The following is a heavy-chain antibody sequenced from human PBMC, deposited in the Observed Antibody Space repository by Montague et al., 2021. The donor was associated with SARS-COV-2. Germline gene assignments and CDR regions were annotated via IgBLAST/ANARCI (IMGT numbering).Heavy chain of an antibody. J-gene: IGHJ6*02. Sequence: SETLSLTCAVYGGSLSGYYWSWIRQPPGKGLEWNGEINHSGSTNYNPSLKSRVTITLDTSKNQYSLKLSSVTAADTDVYYCARGRRRYNWRDETSYYYGMDVWGQGTTVTVSS. CDR1: GGSLSGYY. CDR2: INHSGST. V-gene: IGHV4-34*01. CDR3: ARGRRRYNWRDETSYYYGMDV. D-gene: IGHD1-20*01.